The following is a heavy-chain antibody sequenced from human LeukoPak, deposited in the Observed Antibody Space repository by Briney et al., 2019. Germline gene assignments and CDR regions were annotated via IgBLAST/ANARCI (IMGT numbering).Heavy chain of an antibody. J-gene: IGHJ6*02. D-gene: IGHD2-2*01. CDR1: GYTFTSYG. CDR2: ISAYNGNT. V-gene: IGHV1-18*01. CDR3: ARGRLGGYEETDIVVVPAAIGEEDYYYGMDV. Sequence: ASVKVSCKASGYTFTSYGISWVRQAPGQGLEWMGWISAYNGNTNYAQKLQGRVTMTTDTSTSTAYMELRSLRSDDTAVYYCARGRLGGYEETDIVVVPAAIGEEDYYYGMDVWGQGTTVTVSS.